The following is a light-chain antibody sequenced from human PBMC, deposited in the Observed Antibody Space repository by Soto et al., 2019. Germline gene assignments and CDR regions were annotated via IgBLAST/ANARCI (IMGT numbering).Light chain of an antibody. J-gene: IGKJ3*01. V-gene: IGKV1-33*01. CDR3: QQYDNLPRT. Sequence: DVQMTQSPSSLSASVGDRITITCQASQHINNYLNWYQQKPGKAPRLLIFDVSNLATGVPSRFSGSGFGTDFTFTISNLQPEDFATYYCQQYDNLPRTFGPGTRVDVK. CDR1: QHINNY. CDR2: DVS.